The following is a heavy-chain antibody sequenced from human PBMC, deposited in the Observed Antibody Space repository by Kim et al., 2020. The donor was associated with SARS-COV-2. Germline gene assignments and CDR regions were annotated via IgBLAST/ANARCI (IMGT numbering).Heavy chain of an antibody. V-gene: IGHV3-20*01. CDR3: VRGYAGGPFDL. CDR1: GFTYDDYG. D-gene: IGHD3-16*01. J-gene: IGHJ4*02. CDR2: INLNSDST. Sequence: GGSLRLSCAASGFTYDDYGMSWVRQAPGKGLEWVSGINLNSDSTGYGDSVKGRFTISRDNAKNSLFLQMNSPRAEDTALYHCVRGYAGGPFDLWGQGTLV.